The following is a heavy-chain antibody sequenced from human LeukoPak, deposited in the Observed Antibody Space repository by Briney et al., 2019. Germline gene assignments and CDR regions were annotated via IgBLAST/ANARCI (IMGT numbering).Heavy chain of an antibody. CDR2: TYYSGST. Sequence: SETLSLTCTVSGGSISSYYWSWIRQPPGKGLEWIGYTYYSGSTNYNPSLKSRVTISVDTSKNQFSLKLSSVTAADTAVYYCARGPGYSYGSNYYMDVWGKGTTVTVSS. CDR1: GGSISSYY. D-gene: IGHD5-18*01. V-gene: IGHV4-59*01. CDR3: ARGPGYSYGSNYYMDV. J-gene: IGHJ6*03.